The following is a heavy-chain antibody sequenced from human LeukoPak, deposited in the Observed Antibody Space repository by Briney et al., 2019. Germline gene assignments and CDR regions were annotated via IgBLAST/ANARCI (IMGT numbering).Heavy chain of an antibody. CDR2: IYYSGNT. CDR1: GVSISSYY. CDR3: ARGKLYFAPPMGFDH. V-gene: IGHV4-59*01. J-gene: IGHJ4*02. D-gene: IGHD3-9*01. Sequence: SETLSLTCTVSGVSISSYYWSWIRQPPGKGLEWIGDIYYSGNTNYKYSLESRVTISVDTSKNQFSLKLSSVTAADTAVYYCARGKLYFAPPMGFDHWGQGTRVTVSS.